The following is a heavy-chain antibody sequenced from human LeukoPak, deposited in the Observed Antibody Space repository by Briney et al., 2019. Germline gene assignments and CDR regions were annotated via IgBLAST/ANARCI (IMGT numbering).Heavy chain of an antibody. CDR3: ARVDCSGGSCYSGFDY. V-gene: IGHV1-18*01. CDR2: ISAYNGNT. D-gene: IGHD2-15*01. CDR1: GYTFTSYG. J-gene: IGHJ4*02. Sequence: GASVKVSCKASGYTFTSYGISWVRQAPGQGLEWMGWISAYNGNTNYAQKLQGRVTMTTDTSTSTAYMELRSLRSDDTAVYYCARVDCSGGSCYSGFDYWGQGTPVTVSS.